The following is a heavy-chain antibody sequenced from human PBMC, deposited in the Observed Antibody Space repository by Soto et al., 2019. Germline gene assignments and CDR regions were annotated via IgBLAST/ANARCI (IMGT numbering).Heavy chain of an antibody. J-gene: IGHJ6*02. CDR1: GGTFSSYA. CDR2: IIPIFGTA. V-gene: IGHV1-69*13. Sequence: ASVKVSCKASGGTFSSYAISWVRQAPGQGLEWMGGIIPIFGTANYAQKFQGRVTITADESTSTAYMELSSLRSEDTAVYYCARPMVRGVITPLSYSHYGMDVWGQGTTVTVSS. D-gene: IGHD3-10*01. CDR3: ARPMVRGVITPLSYSHYGMDV.